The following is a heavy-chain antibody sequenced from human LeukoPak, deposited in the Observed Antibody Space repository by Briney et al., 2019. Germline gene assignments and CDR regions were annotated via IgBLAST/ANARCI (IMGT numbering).Heavy chain of an antibody. CDR2: IGTGDDT. D-gene: IGHD1/OR15-1a*01. V-gene: IGHV3-13*01. Sequence: SGGSLRLSCAASGFTFSTYDMHWVRQVTGKGLEWVSAIGTGDDTYYLGSVKGRFTISRENAKNVLYLQMSSLRAEDTAVYYCVRQQTSHGDFDYWGQGTLVTVSS. J-gene: IGHJ4*02. CDR1: GFTFSTYD. CDR3: VRQQTSHGDFDY.